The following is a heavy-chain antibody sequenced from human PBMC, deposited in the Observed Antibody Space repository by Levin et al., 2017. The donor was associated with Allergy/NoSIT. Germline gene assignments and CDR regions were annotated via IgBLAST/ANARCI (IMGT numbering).Heavy chain of an antibody. D-gene: IGHD3-10*01. CDR1: GFTFSNFA. Sequence: PGGSLRLSCAASGFTFSNFAMYWVRQAPGKGLEWVALISYDGNNKYYADSVPVRFTISRDNSKNTLYLQMNSLRAEDTAVYYCARDLDYYGSGPFFDYWGPGTLVTVSS. V-gene: IGHV3-30*04. CDR2: ISYDGNNK. CDR3: ARDLDYYGSGPFFDY. J-gene: IGHJ4*02.